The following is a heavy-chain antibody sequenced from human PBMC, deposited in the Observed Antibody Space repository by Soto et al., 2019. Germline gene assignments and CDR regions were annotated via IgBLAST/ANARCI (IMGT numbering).Heavy chain of an antibody. J-gene: IGHJ6*02. CDR1: GGTFSSYA. CDR3: ARKESSSWSNEENYYYGMDV. V-gene: IGHV1-69*01. Sequence: QVQLVQSGAEVKKPGSSVKVSCKASGGTFSSYAISWVRQAPGQGLEWMGGIIPIFGTANYAQKIQGRVTITADQSTSTADMELSSLRSEDTAVYYCARKESSSWSNEENYYYGMDVWGQGTTVTVPS. CDR2: IIPIFGTA. D-gene: IGHD6-13*01.